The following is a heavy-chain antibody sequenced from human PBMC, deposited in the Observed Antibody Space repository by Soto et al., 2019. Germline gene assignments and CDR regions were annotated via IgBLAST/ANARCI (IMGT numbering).Heavy chain of an antibody. CDR1: GGSFSGYY. CDR3: ARFSSLDKDYGVAV. D-gene: IGHD6-13*01. V-gene: IGHV4-34*01. Sequence: SETLSLTCAVYGGSFSGYYWSWIRQPPGKGLEWIGEINHSGSTNYNPSLKSRVTISVDTSKNQFSLKLSSVTAADTAVYFCARFSSLDKDYGVAVWGQGTTVTVSS. J-gene: IGHJ6*02. CDR2: INHSGST.